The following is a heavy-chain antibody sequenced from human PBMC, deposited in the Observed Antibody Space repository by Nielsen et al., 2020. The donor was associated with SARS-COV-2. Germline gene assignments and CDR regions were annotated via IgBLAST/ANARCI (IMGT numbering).Heavy chain of an antibody. V-gene: IGHV1-3*01. J-gene: IGHJ3*02. Sequence: ASVKVSCKASGYTFTSYGISWVRQAPGQRLEWMGWINAGNGNTKYSQKFQGRVTITRDTSASTAYMELSSLRSEDTAVYYCARARIRIVDAFDIWGQGTMVTVSS. CDR2: INAGNGNT. CDR1: GYTFTSYG. CDR3: ARARIRIVDAFDI. D-gene: IGHD1-26*01.